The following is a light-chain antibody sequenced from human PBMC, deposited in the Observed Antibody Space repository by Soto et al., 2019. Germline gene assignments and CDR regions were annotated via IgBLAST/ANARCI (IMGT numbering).Light chain of an antibody. CDR1: QSISSW. CDR2: KAS. V-gene: IGKV1-5*03. J-gene: IGKJ2*01. CDR3: QEYKSYST. Sequence: DIQMTQSPSTLSASVGDRVTITCRASQSISSWLAWYQQKPGKAPKLLIYKASSLESGVPSRFSDSGSGTEFTLTISSLQPDDFATYYCQEYKSYSTFGQGTKLEIK.